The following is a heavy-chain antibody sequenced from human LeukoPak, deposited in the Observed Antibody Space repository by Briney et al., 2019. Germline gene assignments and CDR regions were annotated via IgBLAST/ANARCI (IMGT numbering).Heavy chain of an antibody. CDR3: AREQSPIVGATLDAFDI. V-gene: IGHV4-59*01. D-gene: IGHD1-26*01. Sequence: SETLSLTCTVSGGSISSYYWSWIRQPPGKGLEWIGYIYYSGSTNYNPSLKSRVTISVDTSKNQFSLKLSSVTAADTAVYYCAREQSPIVGATLDAFDIWGQGTMVTVSS. CDR1: GGSISSYY. J-gene: IGHJ3*02. CDR2: IYYSGST.